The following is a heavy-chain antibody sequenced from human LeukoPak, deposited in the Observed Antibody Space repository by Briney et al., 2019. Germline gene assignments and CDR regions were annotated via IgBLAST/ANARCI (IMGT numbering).Heavy chain of an antibody. V-gene: IGHV3-49*04. CDR1: GFTFGDYA. D-gene: IGHD4-17*01. CDR2: IRSKAYGGTT. Sequence: GGSLRLSCKASGFTFGDYAMSWVRQAPGKGLEWVGFIRSKAYGGTTEYAASVKGRFTISRDDSKSIAYLQVKSLKTEDTAVYYCTRNNGGYYGYDYWGQGTLVTVSS. J-gene: IGHJ4*02. CDR3: TRNNGGYYGYDY.